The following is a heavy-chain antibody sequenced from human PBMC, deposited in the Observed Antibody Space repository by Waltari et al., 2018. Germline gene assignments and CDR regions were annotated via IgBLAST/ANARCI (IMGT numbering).Heavy chain of an antibody. CDR1: GGTFSSYA. J-gene: IGHJ4*02. V-gene: IGHV1-69*05. D-gene: IGHD6-13*01. CDR3: ARGWVSGIFDY. Sequence: QVQLVQSGAEVKKPGSSVTVSCKASGGTFSSYAIRWVRQAPGQGLEWMGGIIPIFGTANYAQKFQGRVTITTDESTSTAYMELSSLRSEDTAVYYCARGWVSGIFDYWGQGTLVTVSS. CDR2: IIPIFGTA.